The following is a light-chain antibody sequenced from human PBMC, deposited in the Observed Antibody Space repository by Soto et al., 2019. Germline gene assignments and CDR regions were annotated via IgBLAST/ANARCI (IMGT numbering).Light chain of an antibody. CDR1: QSVSTR. CDR2: DAS. Sequence: DSQMTQAPSSLSASVGDRVTIICRASQSVSTRLAWYQQKPGKAPKVLIYDASSWAGGVPSRFTGSGSGTEFTLTINSLQPDDFATYYCQQYSVYWTFGQGTKVAIK. CDR3: QQYSVYWT. V-gene: IGKV1-5*02. J-gene: IGKJ1*01.